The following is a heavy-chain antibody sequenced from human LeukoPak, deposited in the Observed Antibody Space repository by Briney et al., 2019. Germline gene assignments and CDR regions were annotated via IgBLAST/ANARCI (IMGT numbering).Heavy chain of an antibody. J-gene: IGHJ3*02. CDR2: FDPEDGET. V-gene: IGHV1-24*01. CDR1: GYTFTRNY. CDR3: ARVVVGATFDAFDI. Sequence: ASVKVSCKASGYTFTRNYMHWVRQAPGKGLEWMGGFDPEDGETIYAQKFQGRVTITADESTSTAYMELSSLRSEDTAVYYCARVVVGATFDAFDIWGQGTMVTVSS. D-gene: IGHD1-26*01.